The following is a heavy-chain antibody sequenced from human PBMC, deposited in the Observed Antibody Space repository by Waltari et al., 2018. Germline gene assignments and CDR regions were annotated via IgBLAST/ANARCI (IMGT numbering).Heavy chain of an antibody. CDR1: GFSLSTSGVG. CDR3: ARKGGNTIFGVVTSYYFDY. D-gene: IGHD3-3*01. Sequence: QITLKESGPTLVKPTQTLTLTCTFSGFSLSTSGVGVGWIRQPPGKALEWLALIYWNDDKRYSPSLKSRLTITKDTSKNQVVLTMTNMDPVDTATYYCARKGGNTIFGVVTSYYFDYWGQGTLVTVSS. J-gene: IGHJ4*02. V-gene: IGHV2-5*01. CDR2: IYWNDDK.